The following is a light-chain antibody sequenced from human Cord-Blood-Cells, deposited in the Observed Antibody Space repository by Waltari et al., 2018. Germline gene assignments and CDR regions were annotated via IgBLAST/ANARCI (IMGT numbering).Light chain of an antibody. CDR1: QSVSSY. Sequence: EIVLTQSPATLSLSPGDRATLSCRASQSVSSYLAWSQQKSGQAPRLLIDDASNRATGIPARFSGSGSGTDFTLTSSSLEPEDFAVYYCQQRSNWPPSFGGGTKVEIK. CDR3: QQRSNWPPS. J-gene: IGKJ4*01. V-gene: IGKV3-11*01. CDR2: DAS.